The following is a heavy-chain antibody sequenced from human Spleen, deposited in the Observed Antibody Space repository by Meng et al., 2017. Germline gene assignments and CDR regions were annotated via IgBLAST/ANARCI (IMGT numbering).Heavy chain of an antibody. CDR3: VTRGNPYLNC. CDR1: GYNFGSFR. V-gene: IGHV1-18*01. J-gene: IGHJ4*02. CDR2: ISVYDGKT. Sequence: GLVVQSGPEVKKPGTSVKVSCKTSGYNFGSFRIRWVRQAPGRGLEWMGWISVYDGKTDYAQNFQGRVTITTDTFTSTAYMELRSLRSDDTAVYYCVTRGNPYLNCWGQGTLVTVSS.